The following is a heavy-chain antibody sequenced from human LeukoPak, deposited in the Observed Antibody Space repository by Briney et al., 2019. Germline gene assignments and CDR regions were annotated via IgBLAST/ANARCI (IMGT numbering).Heavy chain of an antibody. V-gene: IGHV3-21*01. J-gene: IGHJ4*02. D-gene: IGHD3-22*01. Sequence: PGGSLRLSCAASGFNFSSYSMNWVRQAPGKGLEWVSSITSSSSYIYYADSVKGRFTISRDNAKNSLHLQMNSLRAEDTAVYYCARVRADSSGYYLDYWGQGTLVTVSS. CDR1: GFNFSSYS. CDR3: ARVRADSSGYYLDY. CDR2: ITSSSSYI.